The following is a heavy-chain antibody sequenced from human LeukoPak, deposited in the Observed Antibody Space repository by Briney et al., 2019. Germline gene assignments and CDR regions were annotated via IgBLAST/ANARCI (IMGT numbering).Heavy chain of an antibody. Sequence: SSVKVSCKAFGYTFTGYYMHWGRQAPGHGREWRGWINPNSGDTNYAQKCQGRATMTRDTSINTAYMELSRQRSDDTSVYYCARAYGSGSPDYWGQGTLVTVSS. J-gene: IGHJ4*02. V-gene: IGHV1-2*02. CDR2: INPNSGDT. CDR1: GYTFTGYY. D-gene: IGHD3-10*01. CDR3: ARAYGSGSPDY.